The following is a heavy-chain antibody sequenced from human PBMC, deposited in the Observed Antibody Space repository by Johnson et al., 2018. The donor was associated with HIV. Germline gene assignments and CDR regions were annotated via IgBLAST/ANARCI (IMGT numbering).Heavy chain of an antibody. CDR2: ISFAGTNK. CDR3: VTDRGGSYDAFHI. D-gene: IGHD1-26*01. CDR1: GFTFSSYG. Sequence: QVQLVESGGGVVQPGRSLRLSCAASGFTFSSYGMACVRQAPGKGLEWVTAISFAGTNKYYADSVKGRFTISRDYSKNTLYLQMNSLRGEDTAVYYCVTDRGGSYDAFHIWGQGTMVTVSS. V-gene: IGHV3-30*03. J-gene: IGHJ3*02.